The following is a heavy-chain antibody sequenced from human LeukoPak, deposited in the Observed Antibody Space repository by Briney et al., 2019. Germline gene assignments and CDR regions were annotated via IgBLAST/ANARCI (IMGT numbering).Heavy chain of an antibody. D-gene: IGHD3-9*01. CDR2: IYYSGST. CDR1: GGSISSYY. V-gene: IGHV4-59*01. CDR3: ARRPRNDILTGTPFDY. Sequence: SETLSLTCTVSGGSISSYYWSWIRQPPGKGLEWIGYIYYSGSTDSNPSLKSRVTISVDTSKNQFSLRLRSVTAADTAVYYCARRPRNDILTGTPFDYWGQGILVTVSS. J-gene: IGHJ4*02.